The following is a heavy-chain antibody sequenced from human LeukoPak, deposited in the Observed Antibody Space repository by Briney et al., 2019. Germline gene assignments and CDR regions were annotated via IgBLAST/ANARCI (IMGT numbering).Heavy chain of an antibody. CDR1: GFTVSSNY. V-gene: IGHV3-66*01. J-gene: IGHJ4*02. CDR2: IYSGGST. Sequence: GGSLRLSCAASGFTVSSNYMSWVRQAPGKGLEWVSVIYSGGSTYYADSVKGRFTISRDNSKNTLYLQMNSLRAEDTAVYYCAKVLLFGHYYDSSGYYFTSFDYWGQGTLVTVSS. D-gene: IGHD3-22*01. CDR3: AKVLLFGHYYDSSGYYFTSFDY.